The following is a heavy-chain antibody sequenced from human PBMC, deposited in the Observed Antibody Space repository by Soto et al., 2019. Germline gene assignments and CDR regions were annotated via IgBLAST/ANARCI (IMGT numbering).Heavy chain of an antibody. CDR2: IHPGDSDT. D-gene: IGHD6-19*01. CDR1: GYTFTSYW. Sequence: GESLKIPCKGSGYTFTSYWIAWVRQMPGKGLEWMGIIHPGDSDTRYSPSFQGQVSISADKSISTAYLQWSSLKASDTAMYYCARQDGSALYYFDYWGQGTLVTVSS. CDR3: ARQDGSALYYFDY. V-gene: IGHV5-51*01. J-gene: IGHJ4*02.